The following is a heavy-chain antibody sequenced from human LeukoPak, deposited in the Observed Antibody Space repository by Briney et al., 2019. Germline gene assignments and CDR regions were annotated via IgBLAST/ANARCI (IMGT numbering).Heavy chain of an antibody. CDR2: ISAYNGNT. CDR1: GYTFTSYG. Sequence: ASVKVSCKASGYTFTSYGISWVRQAPGQGLEWMGWISAYNGNTNYAQKLQGRVTITTDESTSTAYMELSSLRSEDTAVYYCARDLFYGSGSYYDYWGQGTLVTVSS. J-gene: IGHJ4*02. V-gene: IGHV1-18*01. CDR3: ARDLFYGSGSYYDY. D-gene: IGHD3-10*01.